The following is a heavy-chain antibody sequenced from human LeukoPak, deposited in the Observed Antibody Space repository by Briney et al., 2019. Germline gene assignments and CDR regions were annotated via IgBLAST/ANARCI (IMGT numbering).Heavy chain of an antibody. J-gene: IGHJ6*03. Sequence: SETLSLTCAVYGGSFSGYYWSWIRQPPGKGLEWIGEINHSGSTNYNPSLKSRVTISVDTSKNQFSLKLSSVTAADTAVYYCARGRYSSSWAFYDYYYYMDVWGKGTTVTVSS. D-gene: IGHD6-13*01. CDR2: INHSGST. CDR1: GGSFSGYY. CDR3: ARGRYSSSWAFYDYYYYMDV. V-gene: IGHV4-34*01.